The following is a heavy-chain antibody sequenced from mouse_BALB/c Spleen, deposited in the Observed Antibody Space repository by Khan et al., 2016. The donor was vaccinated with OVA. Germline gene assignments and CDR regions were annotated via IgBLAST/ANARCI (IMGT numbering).Heavy chain of an antibody. J-gene: IGHJ1*02. D-gene: IGHD2-1*01. Sequence: QIQLVQSGPELTKPGETVKISCKASGNTFTNYGMNWVKQAPGKGLKWMGWINTYTGEPTYADDFKGRFDFSSDTSASTASLQINSLKTEDTATYFCARVGNYWYFDVWGAGDTVTVPS. CDR1: GNTFTNYG. V-gene: IGHV9-3-1*01. CDR3: ARVGNYWYFDV. CDR2: INTYTGEP.